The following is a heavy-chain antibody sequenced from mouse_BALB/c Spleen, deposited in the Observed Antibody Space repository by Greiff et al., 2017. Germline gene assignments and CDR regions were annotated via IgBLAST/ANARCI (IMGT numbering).Heavy chain of an antibody. CDR2: IYPSDSYT. CDR1: GYTFTSYW. Sequence: QVQLKQPGAELVRPGASVKLSCKASGYTFTSYWINWVKQRPGQGLEWIGNIYPSDSYTNYNQKFKDKATLTVDKSSSTAYMQLSSPTSEDSAVYYCTRGAGYAMDYWGQGTSVTVSS. J-gene: IGHJ4*01. CDR3: TRGAGYAMDY. V-gene: IGHV1-69*02.